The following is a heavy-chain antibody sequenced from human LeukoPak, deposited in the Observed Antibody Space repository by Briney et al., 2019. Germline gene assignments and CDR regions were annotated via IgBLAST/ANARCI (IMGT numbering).Heavy chain of an antibody. D-gene: IGHD3-10*01. V-gene: IGHV4-31*03. CDR3: ASSLIWFGELFPSGMDV. J-gene: IGHJ6*04. CDR1: GGSISSGGYY. CDR2: IYYSGST. Sequence: SQTLSLTCTVSGGSISSGGYYWSWIRQHPGKGLEWIGYIYYSGSTYYNPSLKSRVTISVDTSKNQFSLKLGSVTAADTAVYYCASSLIWFGELFPSGMDVWGKGTTVTVSS.